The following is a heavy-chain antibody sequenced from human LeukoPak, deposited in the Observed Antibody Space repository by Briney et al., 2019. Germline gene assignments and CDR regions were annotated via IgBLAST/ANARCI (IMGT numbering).Heavy chain of an antibody. Sequence: GGSLRLSCAASGFTFSSYAMSWVRQAPGKGLEWVSAISGSGGSTYYADSVKGRFTISRDNSKNTLYLQMNSLRAEDTAVYYRAKVYAPDPIAAAGTHYFDYWGQGTLVTVSS. D-gene: IGHD6-13*01. V-gene: IGHV3-23*01. J-gene: IGHJ4*02. CDR1: GFTFSSYA. CDR2: ISGSGGST. CDR3: AKVYAPDPIAAAGTHYFDY.